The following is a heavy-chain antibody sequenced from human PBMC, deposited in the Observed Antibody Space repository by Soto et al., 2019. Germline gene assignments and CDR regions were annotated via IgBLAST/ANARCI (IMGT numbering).Heavy chain of an antibody. D-gene: IGHD6-6*01. CDR1: GFTFCSYD. CDR2: IGTAGDT. J-gene: IGHJ4*02. V-gene: IGHV3-13*01. CDR3: ARGIYSSSSYYFDY. Sequence: GGALRLSCAASGFTFCSYDMHWVRQATGKGLEWVSAIGTAGDTYYPGSVKGRFTISRENATNSLYLQMNSLRAGDTAVYYCARGIYSSSSYYFDYWGQGTLVTVSS.